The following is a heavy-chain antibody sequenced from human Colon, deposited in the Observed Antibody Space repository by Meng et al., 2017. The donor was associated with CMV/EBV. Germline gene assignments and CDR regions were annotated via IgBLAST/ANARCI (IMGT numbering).Heavy chain of an antibody. CDR2: ICICPGDT. Sequence: ASGFTFVNAAFAWVRQAPGRGLEWMGWICICPGDTYSTQGSQERLTMTTATSTTTAYMELRSLTSEDKAVYYCVRVDRGRYNWLDPWGQGTLVTVSS. CDR3: VRVDRGRYNWLDP. V-gene: IGHV1-18*01. CDR1: GFTFVNAA. J-gene: IGHJ5*02. D-gene: IGHD3-22*01.